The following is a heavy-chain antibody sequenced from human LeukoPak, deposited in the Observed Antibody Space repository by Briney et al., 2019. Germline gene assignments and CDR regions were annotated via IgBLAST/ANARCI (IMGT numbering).Heavy chain of an antibody. CDR3: ARRPNLPADLGDYWRFDI. Sequence: PSETLSLTCSISGVSISRSFYYWGWLRQPPGKRLEWIGNIYYTGSTYYNPSLKSRVSMSVDTSNNQFSLNLISVTAADTAVYFCARRPNLPADLGDYWRFDIWGQGRRVTVSS. J-gene: IGHJ3*02. D-gene: IGHD4-17*01. CDR2: IYYTGST. V-gene: IGHV4-39*01. CDR1: GVSISRSFYY.